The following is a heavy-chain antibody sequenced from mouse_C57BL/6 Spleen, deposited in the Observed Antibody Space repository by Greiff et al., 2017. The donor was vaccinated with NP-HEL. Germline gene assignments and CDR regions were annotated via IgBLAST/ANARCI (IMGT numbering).Heavy chain of an antibody. CDR3: AREYGSSQDCFDY. Sequence: QVQLQQPGAELVKPGASVKMSCKASGYTFTSYWITWVKQRPGQGLEWIGDIYPGSGSTDYNEKFKGKATLTVDTSSSTAYMQLSSLTSEDSAVYYCAREYGSSQDCFDYWGQGTTLTVSS. CDR2: IYPGSGST. J-gene: IGHJ2*01. D-gene: IGHD1-1*01. V-gene: IGHV1-55*01. CDR1: GYTFTSYW.